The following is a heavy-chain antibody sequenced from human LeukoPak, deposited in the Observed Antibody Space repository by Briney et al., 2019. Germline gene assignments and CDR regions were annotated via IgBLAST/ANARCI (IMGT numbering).Heavy chain of an antibody. V-gene: IGHV3-9*01. J-gene: IGHJ6*02. CDR2: ISWNSGSI. D-gene: IGHD1-26*01. CDR3: AKDRGVGAIYYYYYGVDV. Sequence: QTGRSLRLSCAASGFTFDDYAMHWVRQAPGKGLEWVSGISWNSGSIGYADSVKGRFTISRDNAKNSLYLQMNSLRAEDTALYYCAKDRGVGAIYYYYYGVDVWGQGTTVTVSS. CDR1: GFTFDDYA.